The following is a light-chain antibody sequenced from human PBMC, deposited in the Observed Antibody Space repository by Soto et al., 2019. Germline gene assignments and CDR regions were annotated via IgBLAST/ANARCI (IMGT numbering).Light chain of an antibody. CDR1: QSISIN. V-gene: IGKV3-15*01. J-gene: IGKJ5*01. CDR3: QHYNNRIT. CDR2: AAS. Sequence: EIVRTQSPATLSVSPGERAILSSRASQSISINLAWYKQKPGQAPSLLIYAASNRATGVPARFSGSWSGTEFTLTIRSLQSEDFAVDYCQHYNNRITFGQGTRLEIK.